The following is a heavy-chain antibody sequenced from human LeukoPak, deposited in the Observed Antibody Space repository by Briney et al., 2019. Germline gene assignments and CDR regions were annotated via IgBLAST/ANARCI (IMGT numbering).Heavy chain of an antibody. D-gene: IGHD3-3*01. V-gene: IGHV4-4*07. CDR2: IYTSGST. Sequence: SETLSLTCTVSGGSISSYYWSWIRQPAGKGLEGMGRIYTSGSTNYNPSLKSRVTMSVDTSKNQFSLKLSSVTAADTAVYYCARDLTNYDFWSGYYSTHDYGGQGTLVTVSS. J-gene: IGHJ4*02. CDR1: GGSISSYY. CDR3: ARDLTNYDFWSGYYSTHDY.